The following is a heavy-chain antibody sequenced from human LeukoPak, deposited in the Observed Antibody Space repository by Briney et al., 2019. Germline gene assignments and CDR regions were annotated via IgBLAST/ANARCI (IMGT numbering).Heavy chain of an antibody. CDR2: ISAYSGNT. Sequence: ASVKVSCKASGYTFSDYYMHWVRQAPGQGLEWMGWISAYSGNTNYAQKLQGRVTVTTDTSTSTAYMELRSLRSDDTAVYYCARTAYDSSGTPYSFDYWGQGTLVTVSS. CDR3: ARTAYDSSGTPYSFDY. D-gene: IGHD3-22*01. CDR1: GYTFSDYY. V-gene: IGHV1-18*04. J-gene: IGHJ4*02.